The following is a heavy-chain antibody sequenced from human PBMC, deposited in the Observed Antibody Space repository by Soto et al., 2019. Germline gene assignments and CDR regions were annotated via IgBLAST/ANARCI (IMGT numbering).Heavy chain of an antibody. J-gene: IGHJ4*02. V-gene: IGHV6-1*01. CDR1: GDSLSTNGVA. Sequence: PSQTLSLTCVISGDSLSTNGVAWNWIRQSPSRGLEWLGRAYYRSSWYNDYATSVKSRITINLDTSKNHFSLQLDSVTPEDTAVYFCARGSHSSFDYWGQGTVVTVSS. CDR3: ARGSHSSFDY. D-gene: IGHD6-19*01. CDR2: AYYRSSWYN.